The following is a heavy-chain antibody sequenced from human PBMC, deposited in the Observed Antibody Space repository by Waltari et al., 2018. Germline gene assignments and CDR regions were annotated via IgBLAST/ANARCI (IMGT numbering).Heavy chain of an antibody. J-gene: IGHJ4*02. V-gene: IGHV3-23*01. D-gene: IGHD6-13*01. CDR1: GFTFISYA. Sequence: EVQLLESGGGLVQPGGSLRLSCAASGFTFISYAMTWVRQAPGKGRVWVSSISGPALTTFYADSVKGRFSVSRDNSKNTLYLQINGLRADDTAVYYCAKAGGIAAAEFQFDFWGRGTLVTVSS. CDR2: ISGPALTT. CDR3: AKAGGIAAAEFQFDF.